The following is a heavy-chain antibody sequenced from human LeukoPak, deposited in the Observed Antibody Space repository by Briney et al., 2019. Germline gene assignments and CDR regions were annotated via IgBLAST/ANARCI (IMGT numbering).Heavy chain of an antibody. V-gene: IGHV3-33*01. J-gene: IGHJ4*02. CDR1: GFTFSSYG. CDR3: ARDQASMTPGY. CDR2: IWYDGSNK. D-gene: IGHD1-14*01. Sequence: GGSPRLSCAASGFTFSSYGMHWVRQAPGKGLEWVAVIWYDGSNKYYADSVKGRFTISRDNSQNTLYLQMNSLRADDTAVYYCARDQASMTPGYWGQGTLVTVSS.